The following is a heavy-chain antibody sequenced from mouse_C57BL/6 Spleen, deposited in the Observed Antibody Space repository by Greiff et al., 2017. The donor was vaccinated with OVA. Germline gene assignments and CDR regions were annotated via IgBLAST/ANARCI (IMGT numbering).Heavy chain of an antibody. CDR1: GYTFTDYE. Sequence: QVQLQQSGAELVRPGASVTLSCKASGYTFTDYEMHWVKQTPVHGLEWIGAIDPETGGTAYNQKFKGKAILTADKSSSTAYMELRSLTSEDSAVYYCTRYRLTGTYLDVWGTGTTVTVSS. CDR2: IDPETGGT. CDR3: TRYRLTGTYLDV. V-gene: IGHV1-15*01. J-gene: IGHJ1*03. D-gene: IGHD4-1*01.